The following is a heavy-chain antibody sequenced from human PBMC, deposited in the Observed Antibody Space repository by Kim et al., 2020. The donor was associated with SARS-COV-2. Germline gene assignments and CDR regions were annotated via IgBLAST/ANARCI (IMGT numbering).Heavy chain of an antibody. CDR3: ARDSAMFDY. V-gene: IGHV3-30*01. Sequence: GGVTVSRDNSKNTLYLQMNSLRAEDTAVYYCARDSAMFDYWGQGTLVTVSS. J-gene: IGHJ4*02. D-gene: IGHD2-2*01.